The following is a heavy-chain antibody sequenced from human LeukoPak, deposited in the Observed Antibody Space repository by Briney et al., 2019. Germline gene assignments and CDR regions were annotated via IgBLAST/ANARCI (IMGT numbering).Heavy chain of an antibody. CDR3: ARPRLSGYSDY. CDR1: GYTFTSYY. CDR2: INPSGGST. D-gene: IGHD2-15*01. V-gene: IGHV1-46*01. J-gene: IGHJ4*02. Sequence: EASVKVSCKASGYTFTSYYMHWVRQAPGQGLEWMGIINPSGGSTSYAQKFRGRVTMTRDMSTSTVYMELSSLRSEDTAVYYCARPRLSGYSDYWGQGTLVTVSS.